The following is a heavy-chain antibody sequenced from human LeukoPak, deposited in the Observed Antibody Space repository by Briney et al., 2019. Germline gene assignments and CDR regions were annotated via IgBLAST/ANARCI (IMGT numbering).Heavy chain of an antibody. CDR3: ASQITMVRGVYPFDP. Sequence: SETLSLTCTVSGGSISSSSYYWGWIRQPPGKGLEWIWYIYHSGSTYYNPSLKSRVTISVDRSKNQFSLKLSSVTAADTAVYYCASQITMVRGVYPFDPWGQGTLVTVSS. J-gene: IGHJ5*02. V-gene: IGHV4-39*07. CDR2: IYHSGST. CDR1: GGSISSSSYY. D-gene: IGHD3-10*01.